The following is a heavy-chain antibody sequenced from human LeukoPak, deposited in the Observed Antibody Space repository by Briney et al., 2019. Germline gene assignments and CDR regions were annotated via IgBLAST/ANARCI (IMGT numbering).Heavy chain of an antibody. CDR3: ARVVGAHEAAFDI. CDR2: INPSGGST. V-gene: IGHV1-46*01. J-gene: IGHJ3*02. CDR1: GYTFTSYY. D-gene: IGHD1-26*01. Sequence: ASVKVSCKASGYTFTSYYMHWVRQAPGQGLEWMGIINPSGGSTGYAQKFQGRVTMTRDTSTSTVYMELSSLRSEDTAVYYCARVVGAHEAAFDIWGQGTMVTVSS.